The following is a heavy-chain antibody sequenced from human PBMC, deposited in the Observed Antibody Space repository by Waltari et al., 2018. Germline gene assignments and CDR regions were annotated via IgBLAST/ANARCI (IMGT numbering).Heavy chain of an antibody. V-gene: IGHV3-30*01. Sequence: HVQLVESGGGVVQPGRSLRLSCAASGFTLRSYAMPWVRQAPGKGLEWVAVISYDGSNKYYADSVKGRFTISRDNSKNTLYLQMNSLRAEDTAVYYCARDKATLIDYWGQGTLVTVSS. D-gene: IGHD5-12*01. CDR1: GFTLRSYA. J-gene: IGHJ4*02. CDR2: ISYDGSNK. CDR3: ARDKATLIDY.